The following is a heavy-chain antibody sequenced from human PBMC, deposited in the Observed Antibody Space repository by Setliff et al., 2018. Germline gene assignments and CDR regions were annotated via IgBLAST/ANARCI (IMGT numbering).Heavy chain of an antibody. CDR1: GGSISSGSYY. J-gene: IGHJ4*02. CDR3: ARVGGLLVATMPFDY. Sequence: SETLSLTCSVSGGSISSGSYYWGWIRQSPGKQLEWIGNIFQSGITFYNPSLKSRVTISLDPSQNQFSLKLRSVTAADTAVYFCARVGGLLVATMPFDYWGPGTLVTVSS. D-gene: IGHD5-12*01. V-gene: IGHV4-39*02. CDR2: IFQSGIT.